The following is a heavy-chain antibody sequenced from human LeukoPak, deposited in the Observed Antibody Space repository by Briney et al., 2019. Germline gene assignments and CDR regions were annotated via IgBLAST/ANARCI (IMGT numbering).Heavy chain of an antibody. D-gene: IGHD6-6*01. J-gene: IGHJ4*02. Sequence: GGSLRLSCAASGFTFSSYAMSWVRQAPGKGLEWVSAISGSGGSTYYADSVKGRFTISRDNSKNTLYLQMNSLRAEDTAVYYCAKVESFEYSSSPFDYWGQGTLVTVSS. CDR3: AKVESFEYSSSPFDY. CDR1: GFTFSSYA. V-gene: IGHV3-23*01. CDR2: ISGSGGST.